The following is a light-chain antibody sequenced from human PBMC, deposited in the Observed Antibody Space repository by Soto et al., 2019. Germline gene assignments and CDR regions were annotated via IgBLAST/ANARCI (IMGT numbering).Light chain of an antibody. CDR1: QSISSW. V-gene: IGKV1-5*01. Sequence: DIKMTQSPSTLSASVGDRVTITCRASQSISSWLAWYQQKPGKAPKLLIYDASSLESGVPSRFSGSGSGTEFTLTISSLKPDDFATYYCQEYQSYSRRFGQGTKVDI. CDR2: DAS. CDR3: QEYQSYSRR. J-gene: IGKJ1*01.